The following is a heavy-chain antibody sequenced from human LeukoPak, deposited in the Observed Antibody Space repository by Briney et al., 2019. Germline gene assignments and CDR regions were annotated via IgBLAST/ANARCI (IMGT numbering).Heavy chain of an antibody. V-gene: IGHV1-18*01. D-gene: IGHD2-15*01. CDR3: ARDLIIVPGGMIYYYYGMDV. CDR1: GYTFTSYG. J-gene: IGHJ6*02. CDR2: ISAYNSNT. Sequence: ASVKVSCKASGYTFTSYGISWVRQAPGQGLEWMGWISAYNSNTNYAQKLQGRVTMTTDTSTSTAYMELRSLRSDDTAVYYCARDLIIVPGGMIYYYYGMDVWGQGTTVTVSS.